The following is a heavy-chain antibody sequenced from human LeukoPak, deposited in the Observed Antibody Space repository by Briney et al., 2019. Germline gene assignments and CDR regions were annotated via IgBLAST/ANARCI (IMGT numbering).Heavy chain of an antibody. D-gene: IGHD5-18*01. V-gene: IGHV3-9*01. CDR3: AKGRGYNYGYIFGYFDY. J-gene: IGHJ4*02. Sequence: GGTLRLSCAASGFTFADYAMHWVRQTPGKGVEWVSGISWNSGNIDYADSVKGRFTSSRDNAKNSLYLQMNSLRAEDTALYYCAKGRGYNYGYIFGYFDYWGQGTLVTVSS. CDR1: GFTFADYA. CDR2: ISWNSGNI.